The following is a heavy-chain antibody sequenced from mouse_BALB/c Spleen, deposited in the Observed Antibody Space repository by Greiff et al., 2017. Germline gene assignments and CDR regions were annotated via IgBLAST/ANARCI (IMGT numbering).Heavy chain of an antibody. CDR3: ARYDSRFAY. J-gene: IGHJ3*01. V-gene: IGHV5-4*02. CDR2: ISDGGSYT. D-gene: IGHD2-4*01. Sequence: EVQRVESGGGLVKPGGSLKLSCAASGFTFSDYYMYWVRQTPEKRLEWVATISDGGSYTYYPDSVKGRFTISRDNAKNNLYLQMSSLKSEDTAMYYCARYDSRFAYWGQGTLVTVSA. CDR1: GFTFSDYY.